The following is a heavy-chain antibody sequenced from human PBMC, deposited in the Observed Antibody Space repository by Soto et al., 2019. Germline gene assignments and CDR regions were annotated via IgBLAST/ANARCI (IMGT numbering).Heavy chain of an antibody. J-gene: IGHJ4*02. CDR2: VNPSDSDT. CDR3: ARPDSNVWYDY. CDR1: GYTFTNHW. V-gene: IGHV5-51*01. D-gene: IGHD6-19*01. Sequence: GESLKISCKGSGYTFTNHWIARVRQMPGKGLEWMGIVNPSDSDTRYSPSFQGQVTISADKSISHAYLQWSSLKASDTAIYYCARPDSNVWYDYWGQGSLVTVSS.